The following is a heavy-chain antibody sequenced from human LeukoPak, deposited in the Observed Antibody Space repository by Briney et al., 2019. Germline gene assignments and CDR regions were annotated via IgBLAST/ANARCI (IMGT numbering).Heavy chain of an antibody. Sequence: SSETLSLTCTVSGGSMSSYYWSWIRQPPGKGLEWIGYIYYSGSTNYNPSLKSRVTISVDTSKNQFSLKLSSVTAADTAVYYCAALVEMATNFPGYYFDYWGQGTLVTVSS. D-gene: IGHD5-24*01. V-gene: IGHV4-59*01. J-gene: IGHJ4*02. CDR1: GGSMSSYY. CDR2: IYYSGST. CDR3: AALVEMATNFPGYYFDY.